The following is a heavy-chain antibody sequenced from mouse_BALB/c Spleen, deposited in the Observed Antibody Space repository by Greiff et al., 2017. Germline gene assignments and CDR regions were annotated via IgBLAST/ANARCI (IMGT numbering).Heavy chain of an antibody. CDR3: ARGWAWFAY. J-gene: IGHJ3*01. D-gene: IGHD3-3*01. Sequence: QVQLKQPGAELVKPGTSVKLSCKASGYNFTSYWINWVKLRPGQGLEWIGDIYPGSGSTNYNEKFKSKATLTVDTSSSTAYMQLSSLASEDSALYYCARGWAWFAYWGQGTLVTVSA. CDR1: GYNFTSYW. CDR2: IYPGSGST. V-gene: IGHV1-55*01.